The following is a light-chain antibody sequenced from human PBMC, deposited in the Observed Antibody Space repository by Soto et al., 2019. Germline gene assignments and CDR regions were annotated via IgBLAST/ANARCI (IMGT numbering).Light chain of an antibody. CDR2: GAS. CDR1: QSVSSSY. Sequence: EIVLTQSPGTLSLSPGERATLSCRASQSVSSSYLAWYQQKPGQAPRLIIYGASDRATGIPDRFSGSGSGTDFTLTISRLEPEDFAVYYCQQYCSSPYTCGQGTKLEIK. V-gene: IGKV3-20*01. J-gene: IGKJ2*01. CDR3: QQYCSSPYT.